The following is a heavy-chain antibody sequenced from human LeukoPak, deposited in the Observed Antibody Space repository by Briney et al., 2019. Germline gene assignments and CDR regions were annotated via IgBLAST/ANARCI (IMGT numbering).Heavy chain of an antibody. V-gene: IGHV4-59*08. J-gene: IGHJ2*01. CDR3: ARKNFYPYWYFDV. Sequence: PSETLFLTCTVSGGSISGHYWNWIRQSPEKGLEWIGYIYDSGTANYNPSLKSRVAISIDTSKNQFSLSLNSLTAADTAIYFCARKNFYPYWYFDVWGRGTLVTVSS. CDR2: IYDSGTA. D-gene: IGHD3-3*01. CDR1: GGSISGHY.